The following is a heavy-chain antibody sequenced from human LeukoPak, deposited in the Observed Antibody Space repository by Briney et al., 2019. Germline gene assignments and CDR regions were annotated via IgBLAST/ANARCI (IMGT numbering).Heavy chain of an antibody. CDR3: ARDDWLSH. J-gene: IGHJ5*02. Sequence: TGGSLRLSCAASGFTLSSYWMHWVRQAPGKGLVWVSRIRSDGSITSYADSVKGRFTISRDNAKNTLYLEMNSLRVEDTAVYYCARDDWLSHWGQGALVTVSS. V-gene: IGHV3-74*01. CDR1: GFTLSSYW. CDR2: IRSDGSIT.